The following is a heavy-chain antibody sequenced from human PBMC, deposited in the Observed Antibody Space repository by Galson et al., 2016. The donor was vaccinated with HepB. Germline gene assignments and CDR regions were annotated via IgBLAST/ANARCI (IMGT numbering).Heavy chain of an antibody. CDR2: INFNGGRR. CDR3: AKSPHSYGISFDY. J-gene: IGHJ4*02. Sequence: SLRLSCAASGFTSDDYAMHWVRQAPGKGLEWVSGINFNGGRRGYGDSVQGRFTISRDNAKNSLYLQMDSLRFEDTAFYYCAKSPHSYGISFDYWGQGALVTVSS. D-gene: IGHD5-18*01. V-gene: IGHV3-9*02. CDR1: GFTSDDYA.